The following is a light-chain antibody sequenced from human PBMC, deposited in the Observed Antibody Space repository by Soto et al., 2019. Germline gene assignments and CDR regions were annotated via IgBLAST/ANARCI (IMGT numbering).Light chain of an antibody. J-gene: IGKJ1*01. V-gene: IGKV3-20*01. CDR3: QQYGTYKT. CDR2: IAS. Sequence: VLTQSPGILSLSPGERATLSCRASQSVSSSYLAWYQQTPGQAPRLLIHIASTRAAGIPDRFSGSGSGTDFTLTISRLEPEDFAVYYCQQYGTYKTFGQGTKVEMK. CDR1: QSVSSSY.